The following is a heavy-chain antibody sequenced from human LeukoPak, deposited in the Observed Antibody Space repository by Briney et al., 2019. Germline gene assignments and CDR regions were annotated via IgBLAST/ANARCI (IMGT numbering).Heavy chain of an antibody. D-gene: IGHD5-18*01. CDR2: ISYDGSNK. J-gene: IGHJ4*02. CDR1: GFTFSSYG. Sequence: GGSLRLSCAASGFTFSSYGMHWVRQAPGKGLEWVAVISYDGSNKYYADSVKGRFTISRDNSKNTLYLQMNSLRAEDTAVYYCAKGSNVGYSYGERYFDYWGQGTLVTVPS. V-gene: IGHV3-30*18. CDR3: AKGSNVGYSYGERYFDY.